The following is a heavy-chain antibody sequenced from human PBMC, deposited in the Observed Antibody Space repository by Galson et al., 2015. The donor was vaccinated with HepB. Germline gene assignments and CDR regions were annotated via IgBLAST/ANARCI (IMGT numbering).Heavy chain of an antibody. Sequence: SVKVSCKASGGTFSSYAISWVRQAPGQGLEWMGGIIPIFGTANYAQKFQGRVTITADESTSTAYMELSSLRSEDTAVYYCARDRYSSSWTNRYEDTTQYYFDYWGQGTLVTVSS. D-gene: IGHD6-13*01. CDR2: IIPIFGTA. CDR3: ARDRYSSSWTNRYEDTTQYYFDY. J-gene: IGHJ4*02. CDR1: GGTFSSYA. V-gene: IGHV1-69*13.